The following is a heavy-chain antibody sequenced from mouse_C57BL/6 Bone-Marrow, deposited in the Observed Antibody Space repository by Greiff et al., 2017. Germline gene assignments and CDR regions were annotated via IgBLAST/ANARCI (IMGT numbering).Heavy chain of an antibody. D-gene: IGHD1-1*01. V-gene: IGHV1-81*01. CDR1: GYTFTSYG. J-gene: IGHJ3*01. CDR2: IYPRSGNT. CDR3: ARNRYYYGSPWFAY. Sequence: VQGVESGAELARPGASVKLSCKASGYTFTSYGISWVKQRTGQGLEWIGEIYPRSGNTYYNEKFKGKATLTADKSSSTAYMELRSLTSEDSAVYFGARNRYYYGSPWFAYWGQGTLVTVSA.